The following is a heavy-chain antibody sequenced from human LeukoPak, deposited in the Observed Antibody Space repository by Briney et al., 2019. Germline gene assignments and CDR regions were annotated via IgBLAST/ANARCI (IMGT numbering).Heavy chain of an antibody. CDR3: ARRLGTGTTLGY. CDR2: IYPNSGGT. J-gene: IGHJ4*02. V-gene: IGHV1-2*02. Sequence: ASVKVSCKTSGYTFTGYYIHWVRPAPGQGLERRGWIYPNSGGTNYAQNFQGTVTMTRDTSTSTAYMELSSLRSDDTAVYYCARRLGTGTTLGYWGQGTLVTASS. CDR1: GYTFTGYY. D-gene: IGHD1-1*01.